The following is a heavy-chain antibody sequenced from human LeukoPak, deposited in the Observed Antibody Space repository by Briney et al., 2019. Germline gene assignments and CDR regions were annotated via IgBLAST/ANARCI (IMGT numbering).Heavy chain of an antibody. J-gene: IGHJ4*02. V-gene: IGHV4-34*01. CDR3: ATDRYYGSGSYYKFDC. Sequence: PSETLSLTCGVSGASFSGYYWSWIRQSPGKGLEWIGEINHSGGTNYNPSLKSRVTISVDTSKKQFSLKLRSVTAEDTAVYYCATDRYYGSGSYYKFDCWGQGTLVTVSS. CDR1: GASFSGYY. D-gene: IGHD3-10*01. CDR2: INHSGGT.